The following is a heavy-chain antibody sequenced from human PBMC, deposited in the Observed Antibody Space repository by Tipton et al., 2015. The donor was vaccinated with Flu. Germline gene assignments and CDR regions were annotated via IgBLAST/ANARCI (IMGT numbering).Heavy chain of an antibody. V-gene: IGHV4-61*02. CDR2: IYTSGST. J-gene: IGHJ3*02. CDR1: GGSISSGSYY. CDR3: ARNGFDI. Sequence: LRLSCTVSGGSISSGSYYWSWIQQPAGKGLEWIGRIYTSGSTDYNPSLKRRVTISVDTSKNQFSLKLSSVTAADTAVYYCARNGFDIWGPGTMVTVSS.